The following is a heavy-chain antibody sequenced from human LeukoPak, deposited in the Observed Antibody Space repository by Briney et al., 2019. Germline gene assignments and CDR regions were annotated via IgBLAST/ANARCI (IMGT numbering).Heavy chain of an antibody. Sequence: GASVKVSCKASGYTFTSYDINWVRQATGQGLEWMGWMNPNSGNTGFAQKFQGRVTITRNTSISTAYMELSSLRSEDTAVYYCARLTTRGYSYGYYYYYYMDVWGKGTTVTVSS. D-gene: IGHD5-18*01. CDR2: MNPNSGNT. CDR1: GYTFTSYD. CDR3: ARLTTRGYSYGYYYYYYMDV. V-gene: IGHV1-8*03. J-gene: IGHJ6*03.